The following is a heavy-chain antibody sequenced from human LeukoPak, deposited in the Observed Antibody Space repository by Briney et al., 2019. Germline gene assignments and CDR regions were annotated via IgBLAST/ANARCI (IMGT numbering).Heavy chain of an antibody. Sequence: ASVKVSCKASGYTFTSYGISWVRQAPGQGLEWMGWISAYNGNTNYAQKLQGRVTMTTHTSTSTAYMELRSLRSDDTAVYYCAVNFWSGYYPYYYGMDVWGQGTTVTVSS. CDR2: ISAYNGNT. J-gene: IGHJ6*02. D-gene: IGHD3-3*01. CDR1: GYTFTSYG. CDR3: AVNFWSGYYPYYYGMDV. V-gene: IGHV1-18*01.